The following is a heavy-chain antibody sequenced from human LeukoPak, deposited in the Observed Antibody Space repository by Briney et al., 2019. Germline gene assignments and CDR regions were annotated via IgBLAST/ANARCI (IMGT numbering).Heavy chain of an antibody. CDR2: IRFDGSNK. CDR1: GFTFSNSG. CDR3: AKRLCSGGSCYGIDY. Sequence: GGSLRLSCVASGFTFSNSGMYWVRQAPGKGLEWVAFIRFDGSNKYYADSVQGRFTISRDNSKNTLYLQMNSLRPEDTAVYYCAKRLCSGGSCYGIDYWGQGTLVTVSS. J-gene: IGHJ4*02. D-gene: IGHD2-15*01. V-gene: IGHV3-30*02.